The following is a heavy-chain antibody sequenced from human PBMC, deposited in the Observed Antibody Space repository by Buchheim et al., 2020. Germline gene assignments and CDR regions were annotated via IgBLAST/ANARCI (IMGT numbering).Heavy chain of an antibody. J-gene: IGHJ4*02. Sequence: VQLVESGGGVVQPGRSLRLSCAASGFIFSSYWMTWVRQAPGKGLEWVANIKQDGSEKYYVDSVKGRFTISRDNVQNSLYLQMNSLRAEDTAVYYCARARTHSSGLLYYFDYWGQGTL. CDR2: IKQDGSEK. CDR3: ARARTHSSGLLYYFDY. D-gene: IGHD3-22*01. V-gene: IGHV3-7*01. CDR1: GFIFSSYW.